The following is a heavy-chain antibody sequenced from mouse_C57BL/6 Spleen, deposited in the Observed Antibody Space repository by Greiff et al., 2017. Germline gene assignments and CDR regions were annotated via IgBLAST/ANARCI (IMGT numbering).Heavy chain of an antibody. CDR2: IYPGDGDT. J-gene: IGHJ4*01. CDR1: GYAFSSSW. V-gene: IGHV1-82*01. Sequence: VKLMESGPELVKPGASVKISCKASGYAFSSSWMNWVKQRPGKGLEWIGRIYPGDGDTNYNGKFKGKATLTADKSSSTAYMQISSLTSEDSAVYFCARGGGAMDYWGQGTSVTVSS. CDR3: ARGGGAMDY.